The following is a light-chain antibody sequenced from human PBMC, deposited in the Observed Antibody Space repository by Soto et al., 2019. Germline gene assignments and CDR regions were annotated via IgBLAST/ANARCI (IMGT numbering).Light chain of an antibody. CDR1: QSIANY. CDR3: QQSYSFPKT. V-gene: IGKV1-39*01. J-gene: IGKJ1*01. Sequence: DIQMTQSPSSLSASVGDRVTITCRASQSIANYLNWYQQKPGKAPKLLIYTTSSLQSGVPSRFSCSGSGTDFTLTISSLQPEDFATYFCQQSYSFPKTFGQGTKGEI. CDR2: TTS.